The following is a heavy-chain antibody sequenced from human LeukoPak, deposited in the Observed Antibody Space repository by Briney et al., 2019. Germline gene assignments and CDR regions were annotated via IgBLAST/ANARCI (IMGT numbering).Heavy chain of an antibody. CDR2: INHSGST. D-gene: IGHD3-10*01. CDR3: ASRYYYGSGSYPDY. CDR1: GGSFSGYY. V-gene: IGHV4-34*01. Sequence: PSETLSLTCAVYGGSFSGYYWSWIRQPPGKGLEWIGEINHSGSTSYNPSLKSRVTISVDTSKNQFSLKLSSVTAADTAVYYCASRYYYGSGSYPDYWGQGTLVTVSS. J-gene: IGHJ4*02.